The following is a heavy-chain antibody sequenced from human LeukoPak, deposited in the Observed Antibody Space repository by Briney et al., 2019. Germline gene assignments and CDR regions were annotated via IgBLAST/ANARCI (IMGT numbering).Heavy chain of an antibody. V-gene: IGHV1-2*02. J-gene: IGHJ3*02. CDR1: GYTFTSYY. D-gene: IGHD4-17*01. Sequence: ASVKVSCKASGYTFTSYYMHWVRQAPGQGLEWLGWINPNSGGTNYAQKFQGRVTMTRDTSISTAYMELSRLRSDDTAVYYCARVGTTVTPDDAFDIWGQGTMVTVSS. CDR2: INPNSGGT. CDR3: ARVGTTVTPDDAFDI.